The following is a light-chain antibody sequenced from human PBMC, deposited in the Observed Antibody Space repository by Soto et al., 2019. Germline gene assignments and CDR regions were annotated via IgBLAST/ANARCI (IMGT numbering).Light chain of an antibody. V-gene: IGLV2-14*01. J-gene: IGLJ1*01. CDR2: EVT. Sequence: QSALTQPASVSGSPGQSIAISCTGTSSDVGGYDYVSWYQQRPDKAPKLMIYEVTQRPSWISNRFSGSKSGNTAPLTISGLQAEDEADYYGSSHTSGSTRVFGTGTKLNVL. CDR3: SSHTSGSTRV. CDR1: SSDVGGYDY.